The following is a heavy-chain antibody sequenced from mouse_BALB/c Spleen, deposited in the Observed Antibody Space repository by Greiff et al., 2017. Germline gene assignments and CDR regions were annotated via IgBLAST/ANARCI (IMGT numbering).Heavy chain of an antibody. D-gene: IGHD3-2*01. J-gene: IGHJ4*01. CDR1: GFTFSSYG. Sequence: EVKVVESGGDLVKPGGSLKLSCAASGFTFSSYGMSWVRQTPDKRLEWVATISSGGSYTYYPDSVKGRFTISRDNAKNTLYLQMSSLKSEDTAMYYCARHEDSSGTGAMDYWGQGTSVTVSS. CDR2: ISSGGSYT. V-gene: IGHV5-6*01. CDR3: ARHEDSSGTGAMDY.